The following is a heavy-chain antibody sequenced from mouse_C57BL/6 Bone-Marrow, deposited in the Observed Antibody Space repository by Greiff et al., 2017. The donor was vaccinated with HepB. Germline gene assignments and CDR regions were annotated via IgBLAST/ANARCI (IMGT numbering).Heavy chain of an antibody. CDR2: ISSGGDYI. CDR3: TRDSVLYYFDY. CDR1: GFTFSSYA. J-gene: IGHJ2*01. Sequence: EVQLVESGGDLVKPGGSLKLSCAASGFTFSSYAMSWVRQTPEKRLEWVAYISSGGDYIYYADTVKGRFTISRDNARNTLYLQMSSLKSEDTAMYYCTRDSVLYYFDYWGQGTTLTVSS. V-gene: IGHV5-9-1*02.